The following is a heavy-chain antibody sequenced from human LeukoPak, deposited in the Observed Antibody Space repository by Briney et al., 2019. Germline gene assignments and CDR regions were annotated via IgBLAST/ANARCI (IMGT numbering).Heavy chain of an antibody. D-gene: IGHD3-22*01. J-gene: IGHJ4*02. CDR2: ISESGGST. CDR3: AKDETYDSSGYTIDY. Sequence: GGSLRLSCAASGFTFSRYAMSWVRQAPGKGLEWVSTISESGGSTNYADSVKGRFTISRDNSKNTLYLQMNSLRAEDTAVYYCAKDETYDSSGYTIDYWGQGTLVTVSS. CDR1: GFTFSRYA. V-gene: IGHV3-23*01.